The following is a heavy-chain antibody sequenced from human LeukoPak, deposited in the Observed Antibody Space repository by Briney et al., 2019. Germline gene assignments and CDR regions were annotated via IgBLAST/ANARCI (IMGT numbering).Heavy chain of an antibody. D-gene: IGHD3-22*01. CDR2: ISSSGSTI. CDR3: VRDFHVRLYDTGGYSY. J-gene: IGHJ4*02. V-gene: IGHV3-48*03. Sequence: GSLRLSCAASGFTFSTYEMNWVRQAPGKGLEWVSYISSSGSTIYYADSVKGRFTISRDNAKNSLYLQMNSLRAEDAAVYYCVRDFHVRLYDTGGYSYWGQGTLVTVSS. CDR1: GFTFSTYE.